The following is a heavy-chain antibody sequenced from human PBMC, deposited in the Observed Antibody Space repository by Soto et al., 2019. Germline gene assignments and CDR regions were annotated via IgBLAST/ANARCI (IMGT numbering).Heavy chain of an antibody. Sequence: SETLSLTCTLSGGSIRSYSWSWIRQPPGKGLEWIGYIHHNGNTNNNPSLQSRVTTSIDPSKNQFSLKLSSVTAADTAVYYCARVSGGRKSILDQNWLDTWGQGTLVTVSS. D-gene: IGHD3-16*01. J-gene: IGHJ5*02. CDR2: IHHNGNT. V-gene: IGHV4-59*01. CDR3: ARVSGGRKSILDQNWLDT. CDR1: GGSIRSYS.